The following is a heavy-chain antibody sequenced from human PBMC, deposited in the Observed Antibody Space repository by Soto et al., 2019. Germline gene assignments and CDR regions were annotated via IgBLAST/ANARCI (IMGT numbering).Heavy chain of an antibody. J-gene: IGHJ4*02. CDR2: IYTSGST. V-gene: IGHV4-4*07. CDR3: PGSSGVAGYYFEY. Sequence: SETLSLTCTVSGGSISSYYWSWIRQPAGKGLEWIGRIYTSGSTNYNPSLKSRVTMSVDTSKHQLSLKLSSVTAADTAVYYCPGSSGVAGYYFEYWGQRNLGTVCS. D-gene: IGHD6-13*01. CDR1: GGSISSYY.